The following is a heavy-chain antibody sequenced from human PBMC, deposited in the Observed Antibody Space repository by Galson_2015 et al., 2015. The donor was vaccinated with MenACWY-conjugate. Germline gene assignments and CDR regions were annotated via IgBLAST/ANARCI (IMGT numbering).Heavy chain of an antibody. CDR2: ISPYNGNT. D-gene: IGHD3-16*01. CDR1: AYTFINYG. CDR3: ARRNYGQAFDY. Sequence: SVKVSCKASAYTFINYGISWVRQAPGQGLEWMGWISPYNGNTNSAQKPQGRVTMTTDTSTSTAYMELRSLRSDDTAVYYCARRNYGQAFDYWGQGTLVTVSS. J-gene: IGHJ4*02. V-gene: IGHV1-18*01.